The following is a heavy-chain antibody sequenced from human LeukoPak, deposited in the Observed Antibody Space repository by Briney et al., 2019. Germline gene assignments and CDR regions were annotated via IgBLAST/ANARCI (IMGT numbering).Heavy chain of an antibody. CDR2: ISFYKGDT. CDR3: ARVTYYFGSGRQGEFDY. CDR1: GFELVHNG. Sequence: ASVKVSCKASGFELVHNGISWVRQAPGQGLEWMGWISFYKGDTLYAQKFQERLTLTTDTSTGTAYMELRSLRSDDTALYYCARVTYYFGSGRQGEFDYWGQGSLVTVSS. V-gene: IGHV1-18*01. J-gene: IGHJ4*02. D-gene: IGHD3-10*01.